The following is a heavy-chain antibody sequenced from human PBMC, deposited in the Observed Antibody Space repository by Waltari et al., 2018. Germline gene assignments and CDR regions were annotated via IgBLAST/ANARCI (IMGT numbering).Heavy chain of an antibody. CDR2: MFHSGTT. J-gene: IGHJ6*03. CDR1: GYSISIGSY. V-gene: IGHV4-38-2*01. Sequence: QVQLQESGPGLVKPSETLSLTCAVSGYSISIGSYWGWIRQPPGKGLEWVGSMFHSGTTYYNPSLKSRVTISVDTSKNQFSLKLTSVTAADTAVYYCARHLGAIYYYYMDVWGKGTTVTVSS. CDR3: ARHLGAIYYYYMDV. D-gene: IGHD2-21*01.